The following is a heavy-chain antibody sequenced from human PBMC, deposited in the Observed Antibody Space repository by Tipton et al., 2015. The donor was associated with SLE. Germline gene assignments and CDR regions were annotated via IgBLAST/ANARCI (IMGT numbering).Heavy chain of an antibody. CDR3: ASRRVAAAGTSDY. CDR1: GFTFSSYA. D-gene: IGHD6-13*01. Sequence: SLRLSCAASGFTFSSYAMHWVRQAPGKGLEWVAVISYDGSNKYYADSVKGRFTISRDNSKNTLYLQMNSLRAEDTAAYYCASRRVAAAGTSDYWGQGTLVTVSS. CDR2: ISYDGSNK. J-gene: IGHJ4*02. V-gene: IGHV3-30-3*01.